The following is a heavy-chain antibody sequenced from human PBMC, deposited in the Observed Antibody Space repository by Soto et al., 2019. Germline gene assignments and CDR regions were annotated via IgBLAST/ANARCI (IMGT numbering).Heavy chain of an antibody. D-gene: IGHD2-2*02. V-gene: IGHV4-59*01. CDR1: GDSISTFY. CDR2: IYYTGNT. Sequence: PSETLSLTCSVSGDSISTFYWSWIRQPPGKGLEWIGYIYYTGNTNYNPSLKSRVTMSVDTSKNQFSLRLSSVTAADTAFYYCARAISSSIPSYFDHWGQGTLVTVSS. CDR3: ARAISSSIPSYFDH. J-gene: IGHJ4*02.